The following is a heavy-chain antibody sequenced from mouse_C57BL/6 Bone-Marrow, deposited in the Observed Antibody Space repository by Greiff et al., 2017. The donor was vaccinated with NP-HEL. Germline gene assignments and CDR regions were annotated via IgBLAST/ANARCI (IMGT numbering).Heavy chain of an antibody. D-gene: IGHD1-1*01. CDR3: ARHPLRYGAMDY. CDR2: IWSDGST. J-gene: IGHJ4*01. CDR1: GFSLTSYG. Sequence: QVQLKESGPGLVAPSQRLSITCTVSGFSLTSYGVHWVRQPPGKGLEWLVVIWSDGSTTYNSALKSRLSISKDNSKSQVFLKMNSLQTDDTAMYYCARHPLRYGAMDYWGQGTSVTVSS. V-gene: IGHV2-6-1*01.